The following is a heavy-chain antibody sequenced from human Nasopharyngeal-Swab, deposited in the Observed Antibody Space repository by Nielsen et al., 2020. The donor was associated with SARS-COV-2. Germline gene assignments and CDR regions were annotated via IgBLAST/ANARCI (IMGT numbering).Heavy chain of an antibody. CDR1: GFTFSDYY. Sequence: GGSLRLSCAASGFTFSDYYMSWIRQAPGKGLEWVSYISSSGSTIYCADSVKGRFTISRDNAKNSLYLQMNSLRAEDTAVYYCARAATMVRANDAFDIWGQGTMVTVSS. D-gene: IGHD3-10*01. CDR3: ARAATMVRANDAFDI. CDR2: ISSSGSTI. V-gene: IGHV3-11*01. J-gene: IGHJ3*02.